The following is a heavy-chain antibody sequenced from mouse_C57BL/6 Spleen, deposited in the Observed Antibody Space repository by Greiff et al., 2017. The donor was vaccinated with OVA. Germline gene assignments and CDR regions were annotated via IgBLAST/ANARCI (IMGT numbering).Heavy chain of an antibody. CDR2: INPNYGTT. CDR1: GYSFTDYN. CDR3: ARLGLRRGAWFAY. J-gene: IGHJ3*01. D-gene: IGHD2-4*01. Sequence: EVQLQESGPELVKPGASVKISCKASGYSFTDYNMNWVKQSNGKSLGWIGVINPNYGTTSYNQKFKGKATLTVDQSSSTAYMQLNSLTSEDSAVYYCARLGLRRGAWFAYWGQGTLVTVSA. V-gene: IGHV1-39*01.